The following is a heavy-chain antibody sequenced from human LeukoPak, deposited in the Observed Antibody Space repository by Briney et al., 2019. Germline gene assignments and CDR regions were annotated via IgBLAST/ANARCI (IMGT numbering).Heavy chain of an antibody. J-gene: IGHJ4*02. Sequence: SETLSLTCTVSGGSISTYYWNWIRQPPGKGLEWIGFIYYTGSTDYNPSLKSRVTISVDTSKNQFSLKLSSVTAADTAVYYCARDSGYYGSGAFDYWGQGTLVTVSS. V-gene: IGHV4-59*01. CDR1: GGSISTYY. D-gene: IGHD3-10*01. CDR3: ARDSGYYGSGAFDY. CDR2: IYYTGST.